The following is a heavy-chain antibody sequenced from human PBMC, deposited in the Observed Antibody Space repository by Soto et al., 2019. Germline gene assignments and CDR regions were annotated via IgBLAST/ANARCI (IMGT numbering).Heavy chain of an antibody. J-gene: IGHJ3*01. CDR1: GVSLRGYY. CDR2: VNPGGIT. D-gene: IGHD2-21*01. Sequence: LSLTCSFYGVSLRGYYLTFIRHPPGKGLEWIGEVNPGGITNYSPSVKSLLKISLDTSKKEVYLEMTSVTAAETDVYYCGRVAIQMDIQSIASWGKGTMVTVSS. CDR3: GRVAIQMDIQSIAS. V-gene: IGHV4-34*01.